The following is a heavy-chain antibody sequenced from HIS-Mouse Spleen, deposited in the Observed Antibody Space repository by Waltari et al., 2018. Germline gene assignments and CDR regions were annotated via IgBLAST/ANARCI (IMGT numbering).Heavy chain of an antibody. V-gene: IGHV4-34*01. CDR1: GGSFSGYY. D-gene: IGHD3-10*02. Sequence: QVQLQQWGAGLLKPSETLSLTCAVYGGSFSGYYSSWIRQPPGKGLEWIGEINHSGSTNYNPSLKSRVTISVDTSKNQFSLKLSSVTAADTAVYYCARVSLSLGILFGFDYWGQGTLVTVSS. J-gene: IGHJ4*02. CDR3: ARVSLSLGILFGFDY. CDR2: INHSGST.